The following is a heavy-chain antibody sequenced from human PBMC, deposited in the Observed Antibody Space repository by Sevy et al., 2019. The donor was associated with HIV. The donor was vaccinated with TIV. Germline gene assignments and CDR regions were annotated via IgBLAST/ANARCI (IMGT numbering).Heavy chain of an antibody. D-gene: IGHD6-13*01. Sequence: GGCLRLSCAASGFTFSDHYMECVRQAPGKGLEWVGRIRNKADSYTTEYAASVKGRFTISRDDSKNSLYLLMNSLNTEDTAVYYCATHAGIAAAGRVFDYWGQGTMVTVSS. J-gene: IGHJ4*02. V-gene: IGHV3-72*01. CDR1: GFTFSDHY. CDR2: IRNKADSYTT. CDR3: ATHAGIAAAGRVFDY.